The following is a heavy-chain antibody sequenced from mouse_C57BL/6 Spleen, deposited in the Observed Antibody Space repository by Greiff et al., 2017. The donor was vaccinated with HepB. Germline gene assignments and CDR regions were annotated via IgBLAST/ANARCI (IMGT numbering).Heavy chain of an antibody. CDR3: ARSDDYLDY. CDR2: IYPSDSET. Sequence: VQLQQSGAELVRPGSSVKLSCKASGYTFTSYWMDWVKQRPGQGLEWIGNIYPSDSETHYNQKFKDKATLTVDKSSSTAYMQLSSLTSEDSAVYYCARSDDYLDYWGQGTTLTVSS. V-gene: IGHV1-61*01. D-gene: IGHD2-3*01. J-gene: IGHJ2*01. CDR1: GYTFTSYW.